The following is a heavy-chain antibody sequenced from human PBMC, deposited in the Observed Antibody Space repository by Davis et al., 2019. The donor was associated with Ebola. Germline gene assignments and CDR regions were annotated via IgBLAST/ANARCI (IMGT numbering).Heavy chain of an antibody. CDR1: GGSFSGYY. D-gene: IGHD3-9*01. CDR3: ARGIRYFARHYYYGMDV. V-gene: IGHV4-34*01. J-gene: IGHJ6*02. Sequence: PSETLSLTCAVYGGSFSGYYWSWIRQPPGKGLEWIGEINHSGSTNYNPSLKSRVTISVDTSKNQFSLKLSSVTAADTAVYYCARGIRYFARHYYYGMDVWGQGTTVTVSS. CDR2: INHSGST.